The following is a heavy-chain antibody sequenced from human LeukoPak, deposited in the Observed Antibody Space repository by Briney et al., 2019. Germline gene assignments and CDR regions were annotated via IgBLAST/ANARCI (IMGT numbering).Heavy chain of an antibody. J-gene: IGHJ6*03. V-gene: IGHV4-30-4*02. D-gene: IGHD6-13*01. CDR3: ARGTDSSSWYFGYYYYYMDV. CDR1: GGSISSGDYY. CDR2: IYYSGST. Sequence: SETLSLTCTVSGGSISSGDYYWSWIRRPPGKGLEWIGYIYYSGSTYYNPSLKSRVTISVDTSKNQFSLKLSSVTAADTAVYYCARGTDSSSWYFGYYYYYMDVWGKGTTVTVSS.